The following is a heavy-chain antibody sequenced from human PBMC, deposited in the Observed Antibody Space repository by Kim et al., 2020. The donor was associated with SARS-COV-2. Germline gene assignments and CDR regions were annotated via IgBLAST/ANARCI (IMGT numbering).Heavy chain of an antibody. Sequence: GGSLRLSCAASGFTVSSNYMSWVRQAPGKGLEWVSVIYSGGSTYYADTMKGRFTISRDNSKNTLYLQMNSLRAEDTAVYYCARALTDYGDYYFDYWGQGTLVTVSS. CDR3: ARALTDYGDYYFDY. D-gene: IGHD4-17*01. CDR1: GFTVSSNY. J-gene: IGHJ4*02. CDR2: IYSGGST. V-gene: IGHV3-53*01.